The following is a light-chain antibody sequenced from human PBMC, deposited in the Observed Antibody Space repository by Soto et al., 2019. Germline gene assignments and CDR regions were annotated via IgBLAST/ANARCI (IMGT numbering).Light chain of an antibody. Sequence: RTQSPLSVSVTPVEPVSISCRSSQSLLHSNGYDYLDWYLQRPGKATKLMIYGASSLQSGVPLRFSGSGSGTDFTLTIRSLQPEDSANYYCQESYSPFWGTCSQGTKVDIK. CDR2: GAS. CDR3: QESYSPFWGT. J-gene: IGKJ1*01. V-gene: IGKV1-39*01. CDR1: QSLLHSNGYDY.